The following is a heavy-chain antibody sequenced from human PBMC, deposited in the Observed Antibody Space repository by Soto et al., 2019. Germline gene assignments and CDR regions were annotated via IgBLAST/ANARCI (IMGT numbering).Heavy chain of an antibody. CDR2: ISGSGGST. J-gene: IGHJ4*02. Sequence: LRLSCAASGFTFSSNVMSWVRQAPGKGLEWVSVISGSGGSTFYADSVKGRFTISRDNSKNTVHLQMNSLRAEDTAVYYCAKDRGFYGDPFDYWGQGTLVTVSS. D-gene: IGHD4-17*01. CDR3: AKDRGFYGDPFDY. V-gene: IGHV3-23*01. CDR1: GFTFSSNV.